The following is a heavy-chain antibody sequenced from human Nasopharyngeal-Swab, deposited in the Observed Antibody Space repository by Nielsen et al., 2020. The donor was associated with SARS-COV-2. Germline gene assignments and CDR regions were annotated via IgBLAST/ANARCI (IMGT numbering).Heavy chain of an antibody. CDR2: INPSGGST. V-gene: IGHV1-46*01. Sequence: ASVKVSCKASGYTFTSYYMHWVRQAPGQGLEWMGIINPSGGSTSYAQKFQGRVTMTRDTSTSTVYMELSSLRSEDTAVYYCARGAGGYQTYNWSDPWGQGTLVTVSS. CDR1: GYTFTSYY. J-gene: IGHJ5*02. D-gene: IGHD5-12*01. CDR3: ARGAGGYQTYNWSDP.